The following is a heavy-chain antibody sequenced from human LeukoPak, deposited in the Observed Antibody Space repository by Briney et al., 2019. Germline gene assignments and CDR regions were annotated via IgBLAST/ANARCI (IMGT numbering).Heavy chain of an antibody. D-gene: IGHD2-21*01. Sequence: PSETLPLTCSVSGGSIISGYYYWGWIRQPPGKGLEWIGSIYYSGSTFYNPSLKSRVTVSVDKSKNQFSLNVNSVTAADTAVYYCLLTCNTSNCSPGVWGKGTTVAVSS. J-gene: IGHJ6*04. CDR2: IYYSGST. V-gene: IGHV4-39*01. CDR1: GGSIISGYYY. CDR3: LLTCNTSNCSPGV.